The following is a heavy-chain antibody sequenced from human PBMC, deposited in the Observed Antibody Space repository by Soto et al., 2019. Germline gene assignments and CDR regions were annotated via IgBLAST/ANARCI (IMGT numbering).Heavy chain of an antibody. CDR1: GYTFTSYA. CDR3: ARGGKYCSGGSCYPYYYYGMDV. Sequence: QVQLVQSGAEEKKPGASVKVSCKASGYTFTSYAMHWVRQAPGQRLEWMGWINAGNGNTKYSQKFQGRVTITRDTSASTAYMELSSLRSEDTAAYYCARGGKYCSGGSCYPYYYYGMDVWGQGTTVTVSS. V-gene: IGHV1-3*05. CDR2: INAGNGNT. D-gene: IGHD2-15*01. J-gene: IGHJ6*02.